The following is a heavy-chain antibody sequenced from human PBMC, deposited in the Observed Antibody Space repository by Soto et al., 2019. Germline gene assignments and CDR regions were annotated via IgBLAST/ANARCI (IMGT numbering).Heavy chain of an antibody. V-gene: IGHV1-69*05. J-gene: IGHJ5*02. CDR1: EGTLKPYA. D-gene: IGHD2-2*01. Sequence: RASVKVSCKASEGTLKPYAITWVRQAPGHGLEWVGGITPIIGTTTSAEKFQGRLSITTDESTTTAYMELSSLRFDDTAVYYCATERDQSYPSWCQGTLVTVSS. CDR3: ATERDQSYPS. CDR2: ITPIIGTT.